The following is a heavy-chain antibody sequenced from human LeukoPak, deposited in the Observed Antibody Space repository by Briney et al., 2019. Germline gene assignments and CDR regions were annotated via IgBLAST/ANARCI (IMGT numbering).Heavy chain of an antibody. CDR2: ISESGGST. CDR1: GFTFSTSA. Sequence: GGSLRLSCVVSGFTFSTSAMSWVRQAPGKGLEWVSGISESGGSTYYADSVKGRFTSSRDNSKNTLYLQMNSLRAEDTAVYYCASNPQSYRYYFDYWGQGTLVTVSS. J-gene: IGHJ4*02. D-gene: IGHD3-16*02. V-gene: IGHV3-23*01. CDR3: ASNPQSYRYYFDY.